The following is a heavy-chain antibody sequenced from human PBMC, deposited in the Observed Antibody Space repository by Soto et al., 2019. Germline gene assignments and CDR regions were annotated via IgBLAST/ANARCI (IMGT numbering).Heavy chain of an antibody. V-gene: IGHV4-39*01. CDR3: ARLSITMIVADSFDY. Sequence: SETLSLTCTVSGGSISSSSYYWGWIRQPPGKGLGWIGSIYYSGSTYYNPSLKSRVTISVDTSKNQFSLKLSSVTAADTAVYYCARLSITMIVADSFDYWGQGTLVTVSS. CDR2: IYYSGST. CDR1: GGSISSSSYY. D-gene: IGHD3-22*01. J-gene: IGHJ4*02.